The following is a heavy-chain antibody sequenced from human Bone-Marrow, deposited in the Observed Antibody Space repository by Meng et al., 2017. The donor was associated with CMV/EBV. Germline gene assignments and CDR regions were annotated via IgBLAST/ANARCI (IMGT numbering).Heavy chain of an antibody. Sequence: GGSLRLSCKGSGYSFTSYWIGWVRQMPGKGLEWVGIIYPGDSDTRYSPSFQGQVTISADKSISTAYLQWSSLKASDTAMYYCARLHMTPVTTFDYWGQGTLVTVSS. D-gene: IGHD4-17*01. CDR1: GYSFTSYW. CDR2: IYPGDSDT. CDR3: ARLHMTPVTTFDY. V-gene: IGHV5-51*01. J-gene: IGHJ4*02.